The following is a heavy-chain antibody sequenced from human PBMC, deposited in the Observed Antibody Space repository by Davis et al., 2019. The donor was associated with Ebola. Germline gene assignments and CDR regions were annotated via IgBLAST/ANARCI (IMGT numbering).Heavy chain of an antibody. J-gene: IGHJ4*02. Sequence: GESLKISCKGSGYSFTSYWISWVRQMPGKGLEWMGRIDPSDSYTDYSPSFQGHVSISADKSINTAYLQWSSLKASDTAMYFCARWADMATTTYYFDSWGQGTLVTVSS. CDR3: ARWADMATTTYYFDS. CDR1: GYSFTSYW. CDR2: IDPSDSYT. D-gene: IGHD5-24*01. V-gene: IGHV5-10-1*01.